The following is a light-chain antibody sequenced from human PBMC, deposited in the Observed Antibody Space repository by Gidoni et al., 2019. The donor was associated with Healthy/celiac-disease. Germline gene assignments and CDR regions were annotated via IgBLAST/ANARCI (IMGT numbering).Light chain of an antibody. Sequence: EIVFTQSPATLSLSPGERATLSCRASHSVSSYLAWYHQKPGQAPRLLNDDASNRATGIPARISGSGSGTDFTITISSLEPEDFVVYYYQQRSNRPITFGQGTRLEIK. CDR3: QQRSNRPIT. J-gene: IGKJ5*01. CDR2: DAS. V-gene: IGKV3-11*01. CDR1: HSVSSY.